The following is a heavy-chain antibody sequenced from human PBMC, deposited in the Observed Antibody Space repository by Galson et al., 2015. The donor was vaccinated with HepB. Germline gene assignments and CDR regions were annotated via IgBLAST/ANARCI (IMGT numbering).Heavy chain of an antibody. CDR3: AKSTSDFHYYDSSGSIPGWDY. V-gene: IGHV3-21*01. CDR1: GFTFSSYS. J-gene: IGHJ4*02. Sequence: SLRLSCAASGFTFSSYSMNWVRKAPGKGLEWVSSISSSSSYIYYADSVKGRFTISRDNAKNSLYLQMNSLRAEDTAVYYCAKSTSDFHYYDSSGSIPGWDYWGQGTLVTVSS. D-gene: IGHD3-22*01. CDR2: ISSSSSYI.